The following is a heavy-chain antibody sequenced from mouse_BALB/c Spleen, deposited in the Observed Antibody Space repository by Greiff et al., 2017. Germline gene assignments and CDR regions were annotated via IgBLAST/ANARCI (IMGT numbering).Heavy chain of an antibody. D-gene: IGHD2-3*01. Sequence: EVQLVESGGGLVKPGGSLKLSCAASGFTFSSYAMSWVRQTPEKRLEWVASISSGGSTYYPDSVKGRFTISRDNARNILYLQMSSLRSEDTAMYYCAREIYDGYYWYFDVWGAGTTVTVSS. J-gene: IGHJ1*01. CDR1: GFTFSSYA. V-gene: IGHV5-6-5*01. CDR2: ISSGGST. CDR3: AREIYDGYYWYFDV.